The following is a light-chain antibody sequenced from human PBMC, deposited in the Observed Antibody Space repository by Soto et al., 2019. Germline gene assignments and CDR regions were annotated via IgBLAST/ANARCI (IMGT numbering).Light chain of an antibody. V-gene: IGKV1-5*03. CDR2: KAS. CDR3: QHYNSYSPRELT. CDR1: QSISSW. Sequence: DIQMTQSPSTLSASVGDRVTFTCRASQSISSWLAWYQQKPGKAPKLLIYKASSLESGVPSRFRGSGSGTEFTLTISSLQTDDFATYYCQHYNSYSPRELTFGGGNKVEVK. J-gene: IGKJ4*01.